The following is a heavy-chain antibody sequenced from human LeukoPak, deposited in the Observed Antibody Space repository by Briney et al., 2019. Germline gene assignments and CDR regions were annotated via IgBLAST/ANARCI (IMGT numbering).Heavy chain of an antibody. Sequence: SETLSLTCAVYGGSFSGYYWSWIRQPPGKGLEWIGEINHSGSTNYNPSLKSRVTISVDTSKNQFSLKLSSVTAADTAVYYCARGLRYCSGGSCSSGFDYWGQGTPVTVSS. CDR3: ARGLRYCSGGSCSSGFDY. CDR1: GGSFSGYY. V-gene: IGHV4-34*01. J-gene: IGHJ4*02. CDR2: INHSGST. D-gene: IGHD2-15*01.